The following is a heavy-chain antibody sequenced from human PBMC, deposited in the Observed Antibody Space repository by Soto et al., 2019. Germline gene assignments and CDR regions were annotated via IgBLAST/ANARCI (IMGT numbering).Heavy chain of an antibody. D-gene: IGHD3-3*01. J-gene: IGHJ3*02. CDR1: GGSINSPGYY. CDR3: ARGSSGDLWSGSYCFHI. CDR2: IYYSGSA. V-gene: IGHV4-31*11. Sequence: SETLSLTCAVSGGSINSPGYYWTWVRQHPGKGLEWIGYIYYSGSAYYNPSLKSRVTISLDTSKNQFSLRLSFVTAAETALYFCARGSSGDLWSGSYCFHIWDKGTMV.